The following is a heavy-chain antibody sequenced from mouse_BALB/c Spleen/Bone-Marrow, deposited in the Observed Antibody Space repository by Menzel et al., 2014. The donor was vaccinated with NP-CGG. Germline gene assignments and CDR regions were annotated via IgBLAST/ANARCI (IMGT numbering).Heavy chain of an antibody. CDR2: IHPSDSET. V-gene: IGHV1-74*01. CDR3: AYGSSVYYFDY. CDR1: GYSFTSYW. D-gene: IGHD1-3*01. Sequence: VQLQQSGAELVRPGASVKLSCKASGYSFTSYWLNWVKQRPGQGLEWIGMIHPSDSETRLNQKFKDKATLTVHKSSSTPYMQLNSPTSADSAVYYCAYGSSVYYFDYWGQGTPLTVSS. J-gene: IGHJ2*01.